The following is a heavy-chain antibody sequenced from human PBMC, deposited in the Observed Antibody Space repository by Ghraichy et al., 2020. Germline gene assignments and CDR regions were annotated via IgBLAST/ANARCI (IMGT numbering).Heavy chain of an antibody. D-gene: IGHD3-10*01. Sequence: GGSLRLSCAASGFLFSSSWMTWVRQAPGKGLEWVANINQDGSGQNYVDSVRGRFTISRDNAWNSLVLQMNSLRADDTAVYYCVGSASWGQGTLVTVSS. CDR1: GFLFSSSW. J-gene: IGHJ5*02. V-gene: IGHV3-7*03. CDR3: VGSAS. CDR2: INQDGSGQ.